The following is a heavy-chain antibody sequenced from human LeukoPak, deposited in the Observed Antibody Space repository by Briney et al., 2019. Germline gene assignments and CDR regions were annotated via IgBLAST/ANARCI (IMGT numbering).Heavy chain of an antibody. CDR2: IYSGGTT. CDR3: ARVATRYYDILTGYFDY. Sequence: GGSLRLSCAASGFTVSTNYMSWVRQAPGKGLEWVSTIYSGGTTYYADSVKGRFTISRDNSKNTLYLQMNSLRAEDTAVYYCARVATRYYDILTGYFDYWGQGTLVTVSS. CDR1: GFTVSTNY. V-gene: IGHV3-53*01. D-gene: IGHD3-9*01. J-gene: IGHJ4*02.